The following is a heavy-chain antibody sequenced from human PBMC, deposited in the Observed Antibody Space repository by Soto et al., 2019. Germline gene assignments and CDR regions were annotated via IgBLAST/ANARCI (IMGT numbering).Heavy chain of an antibody. Sequence: GGSLRLSCAASEFTFSSYGMHWVRQAPGKGLEWVGFIRSKAYGGTTHYAASVKGRFTISRDDSKSIAYLQMNSLKTEDTAVYYCSTNYYDSSGYDNWFDPWCQGTLVTVSS. V-gene: IGHV3-49*04. CDR2: IRSKAYGGTT. CDR1: EFTFSSYG. J-gene: IGHJ5*02. CDR3: STNYYDSSGYDNWFDP. D-gene: IGHD3-22*01.